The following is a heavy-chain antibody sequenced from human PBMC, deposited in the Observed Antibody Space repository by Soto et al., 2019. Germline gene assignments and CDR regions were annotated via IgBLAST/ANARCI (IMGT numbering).Heavy chain of an antibody. CDR1: GFTFSSYG. V-gene: IGHV3-30*18. CDR2: ISYDGSNK. Sequence: SLRLSCAASGFTFSSYGMHWVRQAPGKGLEWVAVISYDGSNKYYADSVKGRFTISRDNSKNTLYLQMNSLRAEDTAVYYCAKVKEWELLYDAFDIWGQGTMVTVSS. J-gene: IGHJ3*02. CDR3: AKVKEWELLYDAFDI. D-gene: IGHD1-26*01.